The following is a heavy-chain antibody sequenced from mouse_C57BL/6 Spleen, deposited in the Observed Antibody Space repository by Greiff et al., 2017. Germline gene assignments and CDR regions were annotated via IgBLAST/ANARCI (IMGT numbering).Heavy chain of an antibody. V-gene: IGHV1-15*01. CDR2: IDPETGGT. CDR1: GYTFTDYE. D-gene: IGHD1-1*01. Sequence: QVQLKQSGAELVRPGASVTLSCKASGYTFTDYEMHWVKQTPVHGLEWIGAIDPETGGTAYNQKFKGKAILTADKSSSTAYMELRSLTAEDSAVYYCTSLDYGSSYDYAMDYWGQGTSVTVSS. CDR3: TSLDYGSSYDYAMDY. J-gene: IGHJ4*01.